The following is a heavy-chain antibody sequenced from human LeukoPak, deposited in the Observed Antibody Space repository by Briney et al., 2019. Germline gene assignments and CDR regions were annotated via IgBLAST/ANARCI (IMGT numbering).Heavy chain of an antibody. D-gene: IGHD3-22*01. CDR2: IGTAGDT. Sequence: GGSLRLSCAASGFTFRSYDMHWVRQPTGKGLEWVSTIGTAGDTYYPGSVKGRFTISRDNAKNTLYLQMDNLRVGDTAVYYCARVGDYENSGSQPFDYWGQGTLVTVSS. J-gene: IGHJ4*02. V-gene: IGHV3-13*01. CDR3: ARVGDYENSGSQPFDY. CDR1: GFTFRSYD.